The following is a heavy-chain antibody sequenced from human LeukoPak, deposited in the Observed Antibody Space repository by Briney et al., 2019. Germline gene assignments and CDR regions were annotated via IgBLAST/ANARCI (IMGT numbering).Heavy chain of an antibody. D-gene: IGHD3-16*01. CDR1: GGSISSYY. CDR3: ARGVQGELGH. V-gene: IGHV4-39*07. J-gene: IGHJ4*02. Sequence: SETLSLTCTVSGGSISSYYWGWIRQPPGKGLEWIGSIYYSGSTYYNPSLKSRVTISVDTSKNQFSLKLSSVTAADTAVYYCARGVQGELGHWGQGTLVTVSS. CDR2: IYYSGST.